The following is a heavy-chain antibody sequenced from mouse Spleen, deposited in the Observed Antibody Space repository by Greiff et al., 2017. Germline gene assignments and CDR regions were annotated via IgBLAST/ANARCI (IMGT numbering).Heavy chain of an antibody. V-gene: IGHV1-52*01. Sequence: QVQLKQPGAELVRPGSSVKLSCKASGYTFTSYWMHWVKQRPIQGLEWIGNIDPSDSETHYNQKFKDKATLTVDKSSSTAYMQLSSLTSEDSAVYYCARSAYYSNSEGFAYWGQGTLVTVSA. J-gene: IGHJ3*01. D-gene: IGHD2-5*01. CDR3: ARSAYYSNSEGFAY. CDR2: IDPSDSET. CDR1: GYTFTSYW.